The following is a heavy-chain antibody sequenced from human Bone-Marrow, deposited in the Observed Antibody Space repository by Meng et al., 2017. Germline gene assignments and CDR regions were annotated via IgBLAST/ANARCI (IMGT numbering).Heavy chain of an antibody. CDR2: IYPGDSDT. V-gene: IGHV5-51*01. D-gene: IGHD6-13*01. Sequence: GGSLRLSCKGSGYSFTSYWIGWVRQMPGKGLEWMGIIYPGDSDTRYSPSFQGQVTILADKSISTAYLQWSSLKASDTAMYYCARLIAAANTGGMDVWGQGTTVTGSS. CDR1: GYSFTSYW. J-gene: IGHJ6*02. CDR3: ARLIAAANTGGMDV.